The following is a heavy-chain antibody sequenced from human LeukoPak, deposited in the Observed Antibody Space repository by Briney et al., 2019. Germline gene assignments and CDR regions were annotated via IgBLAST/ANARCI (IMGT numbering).Heavy chain of an antibody. CDR1: GYTFTSYY. Sequence: ASVKVSCKASGYTFTSYYMHWVRQAPGQGLEWMGIINPSGGSTSYAQKFQGRVTMTRDTSTSTVYMELSSLRSEDTAVYYCARVPRYCSSTSCFYAFDIWGQGTMVTVSS. V-gene: IGHV1-46*01. CDR2: INPSGGST. J-gene: IGHJ3*02. CDR3: ARVPRYCSSTSCFYAFDI. D-gene: IGHD2-2*01.